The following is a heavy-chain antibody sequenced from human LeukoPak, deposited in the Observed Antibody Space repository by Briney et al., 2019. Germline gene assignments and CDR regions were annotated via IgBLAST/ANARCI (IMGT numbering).Heavy chain of an antibody. J-gene: IGHJ4*02. CDR1: GYTFTGYY. V-gene: IGHV1-2*02. CDR3: ARDGYCSSTSCYFSSGVAY. CDR2: INPNSGGT. D-gene: IGHD2-2*01. Sequence: GASVKVSCKASGYTFTGYYMHWVRQAPGQGLEWMGWINPNSGGTNYAQKFQGRVTMTRDTSISTAYVELSRLRSDDTAVYYCARDGYCSSTSCYFSSGVAYWGQGTLVTVSS.